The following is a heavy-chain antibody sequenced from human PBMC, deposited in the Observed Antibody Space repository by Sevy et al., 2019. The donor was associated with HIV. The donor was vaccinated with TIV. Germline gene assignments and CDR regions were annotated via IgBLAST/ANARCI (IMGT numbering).Heavy chain of an antibody. CDR2: IRNKADSYTT. D-gene: IGHD6-13*01. CDR3: ATHAGIAAAGRVFDY. CDR1: AFTFSDHY. J-gene: IGHJ4*02. Sequence: GGSLRLSCAASAFTFSDHYTEWVRQAPGKGLEWVGRIRNKADSYTTEYAASVKGRFTISRDDSKNSLYLLMNSLKTEDTAVYYCATHAGIAAAGRVFDYWGQGTLVTVSS. V-gene: IGHV3-72*01.